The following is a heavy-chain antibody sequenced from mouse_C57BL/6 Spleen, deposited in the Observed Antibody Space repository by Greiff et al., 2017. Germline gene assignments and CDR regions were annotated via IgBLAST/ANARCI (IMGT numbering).Heavy chain of an antibody. D-gene: IGHD1-1*01. V-gene: IGHV1-42*01. CDR2: INPSTGGT. Sequence: EVQLQQSGPELVKPGASVKISCKASGYSFTGYYMNWVKQSPEKSLEWIGEINPSTGGTTYNQKFKAKATLTVDKSSSTAYMQLKSLTSEDSAVYYCANYYGSSYGWFAYWCQGTLVTVSA. J-gene: IGHJ3*01. CDR3: ANYYGSSYGWFAY. CDR1: GYSFTGYY.